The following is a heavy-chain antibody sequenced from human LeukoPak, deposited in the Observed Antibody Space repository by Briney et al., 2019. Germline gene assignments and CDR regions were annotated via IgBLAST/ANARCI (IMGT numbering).Heavy chain of an antibody. CDR2: IYYSGST. Sequence: PSETLSLTCTVSGGSISSYYWSWIRQPPGKGLEWIGYIYYSGSTNYNPSRKSRVTISVDTSKNQFSLKLSSVTAADTAVYYCARVPRSYGPPIYWGQGTLVTVSS. J-gene: IGHJ4*02. D-gene: IGHD5-18*01. V-gene: IGHV4-59*01. CDR1: GGSISSYY. CDR3: ARVPRSYGPPIY.